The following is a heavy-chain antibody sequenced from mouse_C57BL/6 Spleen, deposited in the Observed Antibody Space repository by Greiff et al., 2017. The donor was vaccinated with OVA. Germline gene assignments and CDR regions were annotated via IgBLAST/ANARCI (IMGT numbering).Heavy chain of an antibody. CDR3: ARMGAYYDYDGWYFDV. V-gene: IGHV1-72*01. D-gene: IGHD2-4*01. CDR1: GYTFTSYW. Sequence: QVQLQQPGAELVKPGASVKLSCKASGYTFTSYWMHWVKQRPGRGLEWIGRIDPNSGGTKYSEKFKSKATLTVDKPSSTAYMQLSSLTSEDSAVYYCARMGAYYDYDGWYFDVWGTGTTVTVSS. J-gene: IGHJ1*03. CDR2: IDPNSGGT.